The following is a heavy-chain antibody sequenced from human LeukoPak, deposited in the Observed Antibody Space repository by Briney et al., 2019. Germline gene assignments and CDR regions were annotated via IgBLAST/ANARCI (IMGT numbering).Heavy chain of an antibody. J-gene: IGHJ5*01. Sequence: ASVKVSCKASGYTFTSYAMHWVRQAPGQRLEWMGWINAGNGNTKYSQEFQGRVTITRDTSASTAYMELSGLRSEDTAVYYCARLATPSTMAARGRTWFESWGQGTLVTVSS. CDR2: INAGNGNT. D-gene: IGHD6-6*01. CDR3: ARLATPSTMAARGRTWFES. CDR1: GYTFTSYA. V-gene: IGHV1-3*03.